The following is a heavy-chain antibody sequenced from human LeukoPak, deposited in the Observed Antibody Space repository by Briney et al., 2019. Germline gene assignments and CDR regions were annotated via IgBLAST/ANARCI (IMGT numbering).Heavy chain of an antibody. CDR2: INSGGSST. V-gene: IGHV3-74*01. D-gene: IGHD6-19*01. CDR1: GFTFSSYW. CDR3: ARGGHSAVAGTTGLDAFDI. Sequence: GGSLRLSCAASGFTFSSYWMHWVRQAPGKGLVWVSRINSGGSSTSYADSVKGRFTTSRDNAKNTLYLQMNSLRAEETAEYYCARGGHSAVAGTTGLDAFDIWGQGTMVTVSS. J-gene: IGHJ3*02.